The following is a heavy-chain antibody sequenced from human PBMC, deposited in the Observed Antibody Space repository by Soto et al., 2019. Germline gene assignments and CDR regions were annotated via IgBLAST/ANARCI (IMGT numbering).Heavy chain of an antibody. CDR1: GYTFTNYG. J-gene: IGHJ1*01. Sequence: QVQLVQSGAEVKKPGASVKVSCKASGYTFTNYGISWVRQAPGQGPEWMGWISGYNGKTKYAQTLQGRVTMTTDTSTSTAYMELRSLRSDDTAVYYCARGGSSWSAEYYQHWGQGTLVIVS. CDR2: ISGYNGKT. V-gene: IGHV1-18*01. D-gene: IGHD6-13*01. CDR3: ARGGSSWSAEYYQH.